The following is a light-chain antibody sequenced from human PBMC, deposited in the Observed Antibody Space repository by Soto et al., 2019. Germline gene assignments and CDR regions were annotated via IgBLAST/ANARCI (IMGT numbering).Light chain of an antibody. J-gene: IGKJ3*01. CDR3: QQYTRYPLT. Sequence: DIQMTQSPSSLSASVGDRVNITCRASQGINNYLAWFQKKPGTAPKSRIYATSSLQRGVPSKFIGSGSGTDFTLTINDLQPEDSATYYCQQYTRYPLTFGPGTKVHI. CDR1: QGINNY. CDR2: ATS. V-gene: IGKV1-16*02.